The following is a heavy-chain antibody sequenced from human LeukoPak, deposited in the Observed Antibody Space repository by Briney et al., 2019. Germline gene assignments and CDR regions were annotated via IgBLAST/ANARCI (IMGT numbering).Heavy chain of an antibody. V-gene: IGHV3-9*01. CDR1: GFTFDDYA. Sequence: GRSLRLSCAASGFTFDDYAMHWVRQAPGKGLEWVSGISWNSGSIGYADSVKGRFTISRDNVKNSLYLQMNSLRAEDTALYYCAKEDRRGRHFDYWGQGTLVTVSS. CDR2: ISWNSGSI. J-gene: IGHJ4*02. CDR3: AKEDRRGRHFDY. D-gene: IGHD3-16*01.